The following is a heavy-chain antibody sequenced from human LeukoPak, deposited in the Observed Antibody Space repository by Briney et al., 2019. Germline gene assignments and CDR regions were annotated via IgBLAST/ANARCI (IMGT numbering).Heavy chain of an antibody. Sequence: SQTLSLTCTVSGGSLSSGDYYWSWIRQPPGKGLEWIGYIYYSGSTYYNPSLKSRVTISVDTSKNQFSLKLSSVTAADTAVYYCARARITMVRGAHTFDPWGQGTLVTVSS. CDR2: IYYSGST. CDR1: GGSLSSGDYY. D-gene: IGHD3-10*01. V-gene: IGHV4-30-4*01. CDR3: ARARITMVRGAHTFDP. J-gene: IGHJ5*02.